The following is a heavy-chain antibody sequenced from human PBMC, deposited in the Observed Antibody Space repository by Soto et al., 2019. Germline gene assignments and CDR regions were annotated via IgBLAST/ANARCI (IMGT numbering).Heavy chain of an antibody. CDR3: ARGARNTGSPFDP. Sequence: ASVKVSCKASGYTFINYYMHWVRQAPGQGFEWMGWISAYNGNTNYAQKLQGRVTMTTDTSTSTAYMELRSLRSDDTAVYYCARGARNTGSPFDPWGQGTMVAVSS. CDR2: ISAYNGNT. D-gene: IGHD1-26*01. J-gene: IGHJ5*02. CDR1: GYTFINYY. V-gene: IGHV1-18*01.